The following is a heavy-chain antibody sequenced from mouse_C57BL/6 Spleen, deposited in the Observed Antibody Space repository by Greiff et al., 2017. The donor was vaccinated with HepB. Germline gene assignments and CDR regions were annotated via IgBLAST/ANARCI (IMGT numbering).Heavy chain of an antibody. CDR1: GYAFTNYL. CDR3: ARSAAQAPYYFDY. V-gene: IGHV1-54*01. D-gene: IGHD3-2*02. CDR2: INPGSGGT. J-gene: IGHJ2*01. Sequence: VQLQQSGAELVRPGTSVKVSCKASGYAFTNYLIEWVKQRPGQGLEWIGVINPGSGGTNYNEKFKGKATLTADKSSSTAYMQLSSLTSEDSAVYFCARSAAQAPYYFDYWGQGTTLTVSS.